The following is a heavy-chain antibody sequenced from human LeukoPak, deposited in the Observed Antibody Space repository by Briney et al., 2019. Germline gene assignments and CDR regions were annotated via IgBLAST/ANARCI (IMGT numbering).Heavy chain of an antibody. V-gene: IGHV4-39*01. J-gene: IGHJ6*03. CDR1: GGSISSSNSY. D-gene: IGHD6-13*01. CDR3: ARARGSSYHYYYYMDV. Sequence: SETLSLTCTVSGGSISSSNSYWGWIRQPPGKGLEWIGTIYYSGSTYYNPSLKSRVTISVDTSKNQFSLKLSSVTAADTAVYYCARARGSSYHYYYYMDVWGKGTTVTISS. CDR2: IYYSGST.